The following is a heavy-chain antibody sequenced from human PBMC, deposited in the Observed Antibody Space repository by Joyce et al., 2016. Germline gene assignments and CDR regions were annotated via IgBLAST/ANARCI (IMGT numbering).Heavy chain of an antibody. V-gene: IGHV5-10-1*03. J-gene: IGHJ5*02. D-gene: IGHD3-10*02. CDR3: ARHVTDWFDP. Sequence: EVQLVQSGAEVKKPGESLRISCKGSGYSFTSHWMSWVRQMPGKGLEWMGRIDPRDSYTDDSPSFEGHVTISVDKTISAAYLEWSSLRASDTAIYYCARHVTDWFDPWGQGTLVTVSS. CDR2: IDPRDSYT. CDR1: GYSFTSHW.